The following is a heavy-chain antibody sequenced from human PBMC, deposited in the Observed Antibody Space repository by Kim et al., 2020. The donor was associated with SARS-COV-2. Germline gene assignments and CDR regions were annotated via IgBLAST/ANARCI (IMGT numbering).Heavy chain of an antibody. V-gene: IGHV3-9*01. CDR3: AKAFDSSGYYLDYFDY. J-gene: IGHJ4*02. D-gene: IGHD3-22*01. Sequence: VKGRFTISRDNAKNSLYLKMNSLRAEDTALYYCAKAFDSSGYYLDYFDYWGQGTLVTVSS.